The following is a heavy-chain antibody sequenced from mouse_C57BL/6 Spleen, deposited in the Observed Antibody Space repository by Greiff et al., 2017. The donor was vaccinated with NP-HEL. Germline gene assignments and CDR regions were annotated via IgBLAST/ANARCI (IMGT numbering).Heavy chain of an antibody. CDR1: GFTFSDYG. D-gene: IGHD4-1*01. V-gene: IGHV5-17*01. J-gene: IGHJ2*01. CDR3: ARPLTGGGYFDY. Sequence: EVQLVESGGGLVKPGGSLKLSCAASGFTFSDYGMHWVRQAPEKGLEWVAYISSGSSTIYYADTVKGRFTISRDNAKNTLFLQMTSRRSEDTAMYYCARPLTGGGYFDYWGQGTTLTVSS. CDR2: ISSGSSTI.